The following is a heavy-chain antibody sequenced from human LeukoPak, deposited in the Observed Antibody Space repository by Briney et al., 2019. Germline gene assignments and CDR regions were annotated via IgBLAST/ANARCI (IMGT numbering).Heavy chain of an antibody. CDR3: ARDDGGHFNDAFDI. Sequence: PGGSLRLSCAASGFTFSGYSMNWVRQAPGKGLEWVSSITGRKNYIFYADSLKGRFTISRDNAENSIYLQMNNLGAEDTAVYYCARDDGGHFNDAFDIWGPGTMVTVSS. J-gene: IGHJ3*02. D-gene: IGHD4-23*01. CDR2: ITGRKNYI. CDR1: GFTFSGYS. V-gene: IGHV3-21*01.